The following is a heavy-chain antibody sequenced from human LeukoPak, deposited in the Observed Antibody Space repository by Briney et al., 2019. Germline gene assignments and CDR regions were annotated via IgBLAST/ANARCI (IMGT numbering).Heavy chain of an antibody. CDR2: IRSSGSTI. CDR3: AKHLRATNTYLFYGLDV. Sequence: GGSLRLSCAASGFTFSSYEMNWVRQAPGRGLEWVSYIRSSGSTIYYADSVKGRFTVSRDNAKKSLYLQMNSLRPEDTALYYCAKHLRATNTYLFYGLDVWGPGTTVTVSS. V-gene: IGHV3-48*03. J-gene: IGHJ6*02. CDR1: GFTFSSYE. D-gene: IGHD2-8*01.